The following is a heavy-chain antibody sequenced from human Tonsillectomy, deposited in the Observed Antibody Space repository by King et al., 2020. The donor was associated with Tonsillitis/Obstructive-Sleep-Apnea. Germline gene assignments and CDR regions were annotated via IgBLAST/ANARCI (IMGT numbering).Heavy chain of an antibody. CDR1: GFTVSSNY. J-gene: IGHJ4*02. CDR2: IYSGGST. V-gene: IGHV3-53*01. Sequence: VQLVESGGGLIQPGGSLRLSCAASGFTVSSNYMSWVRQAPGKGLEWVSVIYSGGSTYYADSVKGRFTISRDNSKNTLYLQMNSLRAEDTAVYYCARVQVGYCSSTSCYGGGYREYYFDYWGQGTLVTVSS. CDR3: ARVQVGYCSSTSCYGGGYREYYFDY. D-gene: IGHD2-2*01.